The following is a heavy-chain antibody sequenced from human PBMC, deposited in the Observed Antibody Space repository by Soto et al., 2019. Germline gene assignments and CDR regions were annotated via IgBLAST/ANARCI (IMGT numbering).Heavy chain of an antibody. Sequence: GGSLRLSCATSGLIFSTSWMSWVRQAPGKGLEWVATIKDDGSDKYYVDSVKGRFTISRDNAKNPVSLQMDSLRAEDTAMYYCADLDARWGQGTLVSVSS. CDR1: GLIFSTSW. J-gene: IGHJ4*02. V-gene: IGHV3-7*01. CDR2: IKDDGSDK. CDR3: ADLDAR.